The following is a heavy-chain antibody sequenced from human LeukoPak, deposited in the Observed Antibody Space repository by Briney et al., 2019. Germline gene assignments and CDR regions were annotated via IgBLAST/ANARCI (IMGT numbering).Heavy chain of an antibody. J-gene: IGHJ4*02. CDR2: ISSSVSV. V-gene: IGHV4-4*09. CDR3: ARIPLGYSGAYDY. D-gene: IGHD5-12*01. Sequence: SETLSLTCTVSRGSISGSIRSYYWSWLRQPPGKGLEWFGYISSSVSVNDNPSLRSRVTISVDTSKNQFFLNLSSVSAADTAVYYCARIPLGYSGAYDYWGQGTLVTVSP. CDR1: RGSISGSIRSYY.